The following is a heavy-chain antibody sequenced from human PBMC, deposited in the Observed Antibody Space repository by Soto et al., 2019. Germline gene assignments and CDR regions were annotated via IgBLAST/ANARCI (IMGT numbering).Heavy chain of an antibody. J-gene: IGHJ3*02. CDR3: ARGGACGGDCYSEDAFDI. CDR2: IYYSGST. CDR1: GGSIYSYY. Sequence: SETLSLTCTVSGGSIYSYYWSWIRQPPGKGLEWIANIYYSGSTNYNPSLKSRVTISVDASKNQFSLKVSSVTAADTAVYYCARGGACGGDCYSEDAFDIWGQGTMVTVSS. D-gene: IGHD2-21*02. V-gene: IGHV4-59*01.